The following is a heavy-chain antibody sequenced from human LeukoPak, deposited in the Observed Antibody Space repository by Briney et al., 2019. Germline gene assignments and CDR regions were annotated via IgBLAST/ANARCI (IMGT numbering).Heavy chain of an antibody. V-gene: IGHV3-30*02. CDR3: AKDRSPMIRGVFDY. Sequence: PGGSLRLSFAASAFTFNTYAMHWVRQAPGKGLEWVAFINYDGTNTYYADSVKGRFTISRDNSKNTLYLQMNSLRAEDTAVYYCAKDRSPMIRGVFDYWGQGALVTVSS. CDR1: AFTFNTYA. CDR2: INYDGTNT. J-gene: IGHJ4*02. D-gene: IGHD3-10*01.